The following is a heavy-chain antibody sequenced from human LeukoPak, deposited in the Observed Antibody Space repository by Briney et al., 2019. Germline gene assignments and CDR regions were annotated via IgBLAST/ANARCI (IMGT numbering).Heavy chain of an antibody. Sequence: SETLSLTCTVSGGSVSSGSYYWSWIRQPPGKGLEWIGYIYYSGSTNYNPSLKSRVTISVDKSKNQFSLKLSSVTAADTAVYYCARDGGGYDGGFDYWGQGTLVTVSS. CDR1: GGSVSSGSYY. V-gene: IGHV4-61*01. CDR3: ARDGGGYDGGFDY. J-gene: IGHJ4*02. D-gene: IGHD5-12*01. CDR2: IYYSGST.